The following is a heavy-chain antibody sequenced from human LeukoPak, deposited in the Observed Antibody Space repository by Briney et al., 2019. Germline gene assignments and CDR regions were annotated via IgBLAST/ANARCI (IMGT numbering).Heavy chain of an antibody. Sequence: SETLSLTCAVYGGSFSGYYWSWIRQSPGKGLEWIGEINHSGSTNHNPSLKSRVTISVDTSKNQFSLKLSSVTAADTAVYYCANGLYDSSPMAGYWGQGTLVTVSS. D-gene: IGHD3-22*01. CDR1: GGSFSGYY. CDR2: INHSGST. V-gene: IGHV4-34*01. J-gene: IGHJ4*02. CDR3: ANGLYDSSPMAGY.